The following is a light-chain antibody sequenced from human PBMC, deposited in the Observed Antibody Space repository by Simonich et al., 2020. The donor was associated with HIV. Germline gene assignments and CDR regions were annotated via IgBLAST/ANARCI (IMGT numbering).Light chain of an antibody. J-gene: IGKJ2*01. CDR3: QQHNNWPT. CDR1: QSVSST. V-gene: IGKV3-15*01. CDR2: GES. Sequence: EIVMTQSPATLSVSPGERATLSCRASQSVSSTLDWYQQKPGQAPRLLIYGESTRATGVPARFSGSGSGTEFTLTISSLQSEDFAVYYCQQHNNWPTFGQGTKLEIK.